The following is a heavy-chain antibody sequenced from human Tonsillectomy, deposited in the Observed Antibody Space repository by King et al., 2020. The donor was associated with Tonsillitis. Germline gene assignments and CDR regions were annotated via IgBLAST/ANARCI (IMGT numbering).Heavy chain of an antibody. D-gene: IGHD2-21*01. CDR1: GGSISTYY. CDR3: ARLQSMGDTLGDC. Sequence: VQLQESGPGLVRPSETLSLTCTVSGGSISTYYWSWIRQPPGKGLEWIGFIFHTGSTDYNPSLKSRVTMSVDTSKNQFSLKLSSVTAADTAVYYCARLQSMGDTLGDCWGQGTLVTVSS. J-gene: IGHJ4*02. V-gene: IGHV4-59*08. CDR2: IFHTGST.